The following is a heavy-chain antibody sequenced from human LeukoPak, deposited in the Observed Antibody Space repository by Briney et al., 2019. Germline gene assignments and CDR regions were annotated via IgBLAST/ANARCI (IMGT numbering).Heavy chain of an antibody. J-gene: IGHJ4*02. CDR2: MYYSGSA. V-gene: IGHV4-59*11. D-gene: IGHD1-26*01. CDR3: ARGLVPGTAFDN. Sequence: SETLSLTCTVSGGSINSHYWSWIRQPPGKGLEWIGYMYYSGSANYNPPLKSRVTISVDSSKNQFSLKLTSVTAADTAVYYCARGLVPGTAFDNWGQGILVTVSS. CDR1: GGSINSHY.